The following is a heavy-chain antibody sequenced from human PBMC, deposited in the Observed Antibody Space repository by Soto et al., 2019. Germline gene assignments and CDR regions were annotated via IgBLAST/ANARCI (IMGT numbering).Heavy chain of an antibody. D-gene: IGHD3-16*01. CDR2: ISYDGSNK. CDR3: AKDQDDYIWGSCFDY. V-gene: IGHV3-30*18. Sequence: ESGGGVVQPGRSLRLSCAASGFTFSSYGMHWVRQAPGKGLEWVAVISYDGSNKYYADSVKGRFTISRDNSKNTLYLQMNSLRAEDTAVYYCAKDQDDYIWGSCFDYWGQGTLVTVSS. CDR1: GFTFSSYG. J-gene: IGHJ4*02.